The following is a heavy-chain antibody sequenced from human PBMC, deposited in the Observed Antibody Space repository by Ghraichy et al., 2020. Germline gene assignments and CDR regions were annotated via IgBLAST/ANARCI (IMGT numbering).Heavy chain of an antibody. CDR2: IHYSGIT. CDR1: GGSISSGDYY. CDR3: ARGKFYYFDS. V-gene: IGHV4-31*03. D-gene: IGHD3-3*01. J-gene: IGHJ4*02. Sequence: TLSLTCTVSGGSISSGDYYWGWIRQHPGKGLEWIGYIHYSGITYYNPSLKSRVTISVETSQNKFSLKLNFVTAADTAMYYSARGKFYYFDSWGQGALVTVSS.